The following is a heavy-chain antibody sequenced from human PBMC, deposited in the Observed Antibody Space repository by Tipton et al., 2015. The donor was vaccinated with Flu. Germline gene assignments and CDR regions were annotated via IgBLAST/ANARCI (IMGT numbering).Heavy chain of an antibody. CDR3: ARRGEESRQQGDYNWLDP. CDR1: GGSIGSHS. J-gene: IGHJ5*02. V-gene: IGHV4-4*07. D-gene: IGHD3-16*01. Sequence: LRLSCTVSGGSIGSHSWNWIRQPAGKGLEWIGRNYTSGNTIYNPSLQSRVTVSVDTSKNQFSLKLNSVTVADTAVYYCARRGEESRQQGDYNWLDPWGQGILVTVSS. CDR2: NYTSGNT.